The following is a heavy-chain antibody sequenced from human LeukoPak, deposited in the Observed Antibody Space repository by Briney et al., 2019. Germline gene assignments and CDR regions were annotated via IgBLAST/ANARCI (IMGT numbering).Heavy chain of an antibody. CDR2: IYYSGNT. Sequence: SETLSLTCTVSGGSMSTYYWSWIRQPPGKGLEWIGYIYYSGNTKYNPSLKTRVSMSVDTSKNQFSLKLSSVTAADTAVYYCAREGTYSDREAEYWGQGTLVTVSS. D-gene: IGHD3-10*01. V-gene: IGHV4-59*01. CDR3: AREGTYSDREAEY. J-gene: IGHJ4*02. CDR1: GGSMSTYY.